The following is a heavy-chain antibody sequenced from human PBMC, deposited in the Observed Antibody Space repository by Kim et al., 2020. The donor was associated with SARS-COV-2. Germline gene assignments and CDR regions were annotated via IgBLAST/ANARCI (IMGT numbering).Heavy chain of an antibody. V-gene: IGHV4-31*03. CDR1: GGSISSGGYY. CDR3: ARGAVYFDWLRTGQPHAFDI. Sequence: SETLSLTCTVSGGSISSGGYYWSWIRQHPGKGLEWIGYIYYSGSTYYNPSLKSRVTISVDTSKNQFSLKLSSVTAADTAVYYCARGAVYFDWLRTGQPHAFDIWGQGTMVTVSS. J-gene: IGHJ3*02. D-gene: IGHD3-9*01. CDR2: IYYSGST.